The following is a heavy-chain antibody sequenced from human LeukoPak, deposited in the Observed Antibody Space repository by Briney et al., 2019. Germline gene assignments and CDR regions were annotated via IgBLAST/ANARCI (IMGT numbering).Heavy chain of an antibody. J-gene: IGHJ5*02. Sequence: ASETLSLTCAVYGGSFSGFHWSWIRQPPGKGLEWIGEINHSGSTNYNPSLKSRVTISVDTSKNQFSLKLSSVTAADTAVYYCARAGRSRRFDPWGQGTLVTVSS. D-gene: IGHD6-13*01. CDR1: GGSFSGFH. CDR3: ARAGRSRRFDP. V-gene: IGHV4-34*01. CDR2: INHSGST.